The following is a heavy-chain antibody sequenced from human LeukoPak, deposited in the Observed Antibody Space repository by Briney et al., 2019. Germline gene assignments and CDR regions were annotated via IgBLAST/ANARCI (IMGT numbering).Heavy chain of an antibody. CDR3: ARGMVRGVITIKYFDY. CDR2: IHCGST. Sequence: SETLSLTCTVSGGSISSSSYYWGWIRQPPGKGLEWIGSIHCGSTNYNPSLKSRVTISVDTSKSQFSLKLSSVTAADTAVYYCARGMVRGVITIKYFDYWGQGTLVTVSS. D-gene: IGHD3-10*01. CDR1: GGSISSSSYY. J-gene: IGHJ4*02. V-gene: IGHV4-39*07.